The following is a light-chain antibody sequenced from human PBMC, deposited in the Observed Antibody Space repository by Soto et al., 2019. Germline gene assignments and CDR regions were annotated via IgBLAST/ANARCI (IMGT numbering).Light chain of an antibody. CDR3: QQYNSYPLT. V-gene: IGKV1-5*03. Sequence: DIQMTQSPSTLSASVGDRVTITCRASQSISSLLAWYQQKPGRAPTLLIYKASTLESGVPSRFSGSGSGTVFSLTISSLQPDDSATYYCQQYNSYPLTFGQGTRLEIK. CDR2: KAS. CDR1: QSISSL. J-gene: IGKJ5*01.